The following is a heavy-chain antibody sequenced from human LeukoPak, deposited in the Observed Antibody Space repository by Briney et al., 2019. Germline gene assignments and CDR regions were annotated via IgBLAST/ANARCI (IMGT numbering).Heavy chain of an antibody. Sequence: SETLSLTCSVSGTSVKNYFWSWLRQPPGKGLEWVGYVAYSGNTNYNPSLKSRVTISIDTSNNQFSLKLTSVTAADTAVYYCARVGNDYDSSGLWDPFDYWGQGTLVTVSS. V-gene: IGHV4-59*08. CDR2: VAYSGNT. CDR3: ARVGNDYDSSGLWDPFDY. CDR1: GTSVKNYF. J-gene: IGHJ4*02. D-gene: IGHD3-22*01.